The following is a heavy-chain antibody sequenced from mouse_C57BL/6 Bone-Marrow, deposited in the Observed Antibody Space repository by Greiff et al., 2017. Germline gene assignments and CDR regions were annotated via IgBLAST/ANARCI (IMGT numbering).Heavy chain of an antibody. Sequence: QVQLQQSGHGLVAPSQSLSITCTVSGFSLTSYAISWVRQPPGKGLEWLGVIWTGGGTNYNSALKSRLSISKDNSKSQVFLKMNSRQTDDTARYYCARNSRDYYGSSHWYFDVWGTGTTVTVSS. V-gene: IGHV2-9-1*01. CDR2: IWTGGGT. D-gene: IGHD1-1*01. J-gene: IGHJ1*03. CDR3: ARNSRDYYGSSHWYFDV. CDR1: GFSLTSYA.